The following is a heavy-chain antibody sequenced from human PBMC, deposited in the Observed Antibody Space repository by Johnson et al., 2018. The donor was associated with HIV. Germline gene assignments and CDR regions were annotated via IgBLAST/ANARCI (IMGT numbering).Heavy chain of an antibody. D-gene: IGHD1-1*01. CDR3: AREGTLGAFDI. J-gene: IGHJ3*02. Sequence: QMLLVESGGGVVQPGTSLRLSCEASGFTFSSYAMHWVRQAPGKGLECVSVIYKGGFVHYADSVKGRFTISRDNSKNTLYLQMNNLRAEDTAVYYCAREGTLGAFDIWGQGTMVTVSS. V-gene: IGHV3-30*14. CDR2: IYKGGFV. CDR1: GFTFSSYA.